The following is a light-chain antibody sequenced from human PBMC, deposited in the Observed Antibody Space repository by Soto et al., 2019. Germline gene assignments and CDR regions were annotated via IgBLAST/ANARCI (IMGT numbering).Light chain of an antibody. V-gene: IGLV1-44*01. CDR2: SND. CDR1: RSNIGSNT. CDR3: AAWDDSLNWV. J-gene: IGLJ3*02. Sequence: QSVLTQPPSASGTPGQRVTISCSGSRSNIGSNTVNWYQQLPGTAPKLLIYSNDQQPSGVPDRFSGSKSGTSASLAISGLQSEDEADYYCAAWDDSLNWVFGGGTKVTVL.